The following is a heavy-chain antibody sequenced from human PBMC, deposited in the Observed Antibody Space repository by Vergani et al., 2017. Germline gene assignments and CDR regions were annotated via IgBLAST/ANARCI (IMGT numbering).Heavy chain of an antibody. Sequence: EVQLVQSGAEVKKPGESLKISCTGSGYSFTSYWIGWVRQMPEEGLEWMGIIYPDDSDTRYSPSFQGQVTISADKSISTAYLQWSSLKASDTAIYYCARQFSWSGSSHYGMDVWGQGTTVTVSS. CDR2: IYPDDSDT. D-gene: IGHD1-26*01. CDR3: ARQFSWSGSSHYGMDV. CDR1: GYSFTSYW. J-gene: IGHJ6*02. V-gene: IGHV5-51*01.